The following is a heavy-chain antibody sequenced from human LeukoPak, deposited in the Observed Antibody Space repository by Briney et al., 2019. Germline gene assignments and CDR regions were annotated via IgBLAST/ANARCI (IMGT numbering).Heavy chain of an antibody. CDR2: IDPSVSYT. CDR1: GYSFTSYW. Sequence: GESLKISCKGSGYSFTSYWISWVRQMPGKGLEWMGRIDPSVSYTNYSPSFQGHVTISADKSISTAYLQWSSLKASDTAMYYCARQEASDDAFDIWGQGTMVTVSS. V-gene: IGHV5-10-1*01. CDR3: ARQEASDDAFDI. J-gene: IGHJ3*02.